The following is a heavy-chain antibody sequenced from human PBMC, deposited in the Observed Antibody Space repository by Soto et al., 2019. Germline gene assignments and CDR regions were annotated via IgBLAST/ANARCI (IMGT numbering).Heavy chain of an antibody. CDR2: TSYDGTNK. J-gene: IGHJ6*02. D-gene: IGHD2-15*01. Sequence: PGGSLRLSCNVSGFTLSTHGMHWVRQAPGKGLEWVAGTSYDGTNKYYARSVQGRFTISRENSMKTLYLQMNSLRTEDTAVYYCAKDLSGARWYYDALDVWGQGTTVTVSS. CDR3: AKDLSGARWYYDALDV. V-gene: IGHV3-30*18. CDR1: GFTLSTHG.